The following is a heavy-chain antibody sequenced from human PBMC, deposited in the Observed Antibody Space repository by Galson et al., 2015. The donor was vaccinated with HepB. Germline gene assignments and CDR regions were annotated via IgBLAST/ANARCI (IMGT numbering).Heavy chain of an antibody. CDR1: GFAFSDYA. CDR3: ARGPSQLWSYFDY. D-gene: IGHD1-1*01. Sequence: SLRLSCAASGFAFSDYAMNWVRQAPGKGLEWVSSISGSSTYMLYADSVKGRFAISRDNAKNPLYLQMNSLGAEDTAVYFCARGPSQLWSYFDYWGQGTLVTVSP. CDR2: ISGSSTYM. V-gene: IGHV3-21*06. J-gene: IGHJ4*02.